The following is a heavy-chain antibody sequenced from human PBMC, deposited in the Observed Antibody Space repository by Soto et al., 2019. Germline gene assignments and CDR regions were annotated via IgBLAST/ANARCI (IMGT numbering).Heavy chain of an antibody. J-gene: IGHJ5*02. V-gene: IGHV1-8*01. CDR2: MNSNSGNT. Sequence: QVPLVQSGAEVKKPGASVKVSCKASGYTFTSYDINWVRQATGRGLVWMGWMNSNSGNTGYAQKFQGRVTMTRNTSKSTAYMKLSSLRSEDTVVYYCARGRLGRSVWGCSGPHNWFDPWGQGTLVTVSS. D-gene: IGHD3-16*01. CDR3: ARGRLGRSVWGCSGPHNWFDP. CDR1: GYTFTSYD.